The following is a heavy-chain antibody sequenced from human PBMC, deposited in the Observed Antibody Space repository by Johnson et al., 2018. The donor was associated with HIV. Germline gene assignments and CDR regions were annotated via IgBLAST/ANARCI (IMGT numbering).Heavy chain of an antibody. CDR3: AKRRGVFFDAFDI. D-gene: IGHD6-13*01. CDR2: ISYDGSNK. J-gene: IGHJ3*02. V-gene: IGHV3-30-3*02. Sequence: QEQLVESGGGVVQPGGSLRLSCAASGFTFSSYGMHWVRQAPGKGLEWVSVISYDGSNKYYADSVKGRFTISRDNSKNTLYLQMNSLRADDTAVYYCAKRRGVFFDAFDIWGQGTMVTVSS. CDR1: GFTFSSYG.